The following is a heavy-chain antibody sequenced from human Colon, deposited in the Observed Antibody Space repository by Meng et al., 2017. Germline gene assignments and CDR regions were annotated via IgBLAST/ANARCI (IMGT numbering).Heavy chain of an antibody. Sequence: QVQLVQSGAEVGKPGASVKVTCKASGYTFTSSDINWVRQATGRGLEWLGWMNPNNGNTGSAQKFQGRVSMTRDTSIGTAYMELSGLTSEDTAVYYCARTAMLDSWGQGTLVTVSS. V-gene: IGHV1-8*01. J-gene: IGHJ5*01. CDR1: GYTFTSSD. D-gene: IGHD2-2*01. CDR3: ARTAMLDS. CDR2: MNPNNGNT.